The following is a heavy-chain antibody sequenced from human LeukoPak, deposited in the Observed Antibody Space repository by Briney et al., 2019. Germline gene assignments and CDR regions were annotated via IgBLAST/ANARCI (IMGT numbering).Heavy chain of an antibody. CDR1: GGTFSSYT. J-gene: IGHJ4*02. CDR3: ARASARYSYGALEY. D-gene: IGHD5-18*01. Sequence: AASVNVSCKASGGTFSSYTISWVRQAPGQGLEWMGRIIPILGIANYAQKFQGRVTITADKSTSTAYMELSSLRSEDTAEYYCARASARYSYGALEYWGQGTLVTVSS. CDR2: IIPILGIA. V-gene: IGHV1-69*02.